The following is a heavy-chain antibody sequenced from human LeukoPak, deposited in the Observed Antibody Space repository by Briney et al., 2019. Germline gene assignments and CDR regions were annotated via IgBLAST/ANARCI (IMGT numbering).Heavy chain of an antibody. CDR2: IKQDGSEK. D-gene: IGHD1-26*01. CDR3: ARDRWELFA. J-gene: IGHJ4*02. Sequence: GGSLRPSCTASGFTFSASWMNWVRQAPGKGLEWVANIKQDGSEKYYVDSVKGRFTISRDNAKNSLYLQMSSLRAEDTAVYYCARDRWELFAWGQGTLVTVSS. V-gene: IGHV3-7*01. CDR1: GFTFSASW.